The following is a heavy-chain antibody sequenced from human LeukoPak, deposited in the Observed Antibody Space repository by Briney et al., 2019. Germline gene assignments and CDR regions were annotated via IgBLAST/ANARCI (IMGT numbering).Heavy chain of an antibody. V-gene: IGHV3-74*01. D-gene: IGHD2-8*01. CDR1: GFTFSSYW. CDR2: INSDGSST. J-gene: IGHJ3*02. Sequence: GGSLRLSCAASGFTFSSYWMHWVRQAPGKGLVWVSRINSDGSSTSYADSVKGRFTISRDNAKNTLYLQMNSLRAEDTAVYYCARPTHNDDAFDIWGQGTMVTVSS. CDR3: ARPTHNDDAFDI.